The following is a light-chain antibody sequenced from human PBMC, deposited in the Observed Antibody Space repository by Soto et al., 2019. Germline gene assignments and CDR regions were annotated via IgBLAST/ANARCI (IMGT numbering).Light chain of an antibody. J-gene: IGKJ5*01. V-gene: IGKV3-11*01. CDR1: QSVSSY. CDR3: QQRSNWPAIT. Sequence: EIVLTQSQPTLSLSPGARATLSCRASQSVSSYLAWYQQKPGQAPRRLIYDASNRATGIPARFRGSGSGTDFTLTSSSREPEDFAVYYCQQRSNWPAITFGQGTRLEIK. CDR2: DAS.